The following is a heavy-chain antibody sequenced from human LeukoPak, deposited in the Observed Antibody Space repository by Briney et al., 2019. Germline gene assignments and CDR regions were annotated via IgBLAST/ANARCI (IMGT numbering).Heavy chain of an antibody. CDR3: ARSGNYYDSSGYYPPTYYYYYMDV. V-gene: IGHV3-30*04. CDR1: GFTFSSYA. CDR2: ISYDGSNK. J-gene: IGHJ6*03. D-gene: IGHD3-22*01. Sequence: GGSLRLSCADSGFTFSSYAISWVRQAPGKGLEWLAVISYDGSNKYYADSVKGRFTISRDNSKNTLYLQMNSLRAEDTAVYYCARSGNYYDSSGYYPPTYYYYYMDVWGKGTTVTVSS.